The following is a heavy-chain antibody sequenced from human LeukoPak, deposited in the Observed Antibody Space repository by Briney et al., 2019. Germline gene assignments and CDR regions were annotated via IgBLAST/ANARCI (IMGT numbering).Heavy chain of an antibody. CDR1: GDSVFSIRAA. CDR2: AYYRSKWYY. Sequence: SQTLSLNCAISGDSVFSIRAAWNWIRQSPSRGLEWLGRAYYRSKWYYDYAVSVKRRITVNPDTSKNQFSLQLNSVTPEDTAMYYCARVGNGLFDPWGQGILVTVSS. CDR3: ARVGNGLFDP. D-gene: IGHD4-23*01. J-gene: IGHJ5*02. V-gene: IGHV6-1*01.